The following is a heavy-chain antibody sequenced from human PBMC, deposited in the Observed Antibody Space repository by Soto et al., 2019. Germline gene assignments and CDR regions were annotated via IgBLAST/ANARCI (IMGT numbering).Heavy chain of an antibody. CDR2: ILNDGSNR. CDR3: ARDDEYSGNGMDV. D-gene: IGHD3-10*01. Sequence: QVQLVESGGGVVQPGRSRRLSCAPSEFTFSNYGMHWVGQAPGKGLEWVAVILNDGSNRYHADSVKNRFTISRDNSKNTLYLQMNSLRAEDTAVYYCARDDEYSGNGMDVWGQGTTVTVS. CDR1: EFTFSNYG. J-gene: IGHJ6*02. V-gene: IGHV3-33*01.